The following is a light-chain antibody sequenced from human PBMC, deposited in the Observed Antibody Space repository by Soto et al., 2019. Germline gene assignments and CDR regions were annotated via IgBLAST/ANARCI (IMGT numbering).Light chain of an antibody. V-gene: IGKV3-11*01. Sequence: ETVLTQSPATLSLSPGETATLSCRASPSIGIYLAWYQQKPGPPPRLLIFDASNRATGIPARLSGSGSGTDFTLTISSLEPEDFAVYYCQQRQNWPPLTCGGGTKVEIK. CDR2: DAS. J-gene: IGKJ4*01. CDR1: PSIGIY. CDR3: QQRQNWPPLT.